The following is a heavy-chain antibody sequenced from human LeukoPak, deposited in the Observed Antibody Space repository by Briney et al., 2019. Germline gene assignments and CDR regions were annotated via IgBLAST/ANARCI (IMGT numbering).Heavy chain of an antibody. V-gene: IGHV3-7*01. CDR2: IKQDGSEK. CDR3: ARVHDYGGVILFDY. D-gene: IGHD4-23*01. CDR1: GFTFSSYW. J-gene: IGHJ4*02. Sequence: PGGSLRLSCAASGFTFSSYWMSWVRQAPGKGLEWVANIKQDGSEKYYVDSVKGRFTISRDNAKNSLYLQMNSLRAEDTAVYYCARVHDYGGVILFDYWGQGTLVTVSS.